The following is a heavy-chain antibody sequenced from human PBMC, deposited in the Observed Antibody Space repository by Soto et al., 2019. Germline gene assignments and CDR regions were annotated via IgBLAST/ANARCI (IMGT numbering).Heavy chain of an antibody. Sequence: QVTLKESGPVLVKPTETLTLTCTVSGFSLSNARMGVSWIRQPPGKALEWLAHIFSNDEKSYSTSLKSRLTISTDTSKSQVVLTMTNMDPVDTATYYCARIDPYYYDSSGYYYYFDYWGQGTLVTVSS. CDR2: IFSNDEK. CDR1: GFSLSNARMG. J-gene: IGHJ4*02. D-gene: IGHD3-22*01. CDR3: ARIDPYYYDSSGYYYYFDY. V-gene: IGHV2-26*01.